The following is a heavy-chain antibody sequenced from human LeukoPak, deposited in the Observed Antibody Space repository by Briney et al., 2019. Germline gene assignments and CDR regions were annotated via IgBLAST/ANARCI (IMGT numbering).Heavy chain of an antibody. V-gene: IGHV3-30*18. Sequence: GGSLRLSCAASGFTFNSYGMHWVRQAPGKGLEWVAVIVHDGSNKYYADSVKGRFTISRDNSKNTLYLQMNSLRAEDTAVYYCAKGRGWEASYYYYYMDVWGKGTTVTISS. CDR1: GFTFNSYG. J-gene: IGHJ6*03. CDR3: AKGRGWEASYYYYYMDV. CDR2: IVHDGSNK. D-gene: IGHD1-26*01.